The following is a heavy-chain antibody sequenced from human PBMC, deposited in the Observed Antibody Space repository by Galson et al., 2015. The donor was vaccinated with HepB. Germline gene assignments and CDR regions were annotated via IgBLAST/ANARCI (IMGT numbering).Heavy chain of an antibody. J-gene: IGHJ4*02. CDR3: ARDLGAAAGFGSIDY. CDR1: GYTLTGYY. D-gene: IGHD6-13*01. V-gene: IGHV1-2*02. Sequence: SVKVSCKASGYTLTGYYIHWVRQAPGQGLEWMGWINPNSGDTNYAQKFQGRVTVTRDTSITTAYMELSRLRSDDTAVYYCARDLGAAAGFGSIDYRGQGTLVTVSS. CDR2: INPNSGDT.